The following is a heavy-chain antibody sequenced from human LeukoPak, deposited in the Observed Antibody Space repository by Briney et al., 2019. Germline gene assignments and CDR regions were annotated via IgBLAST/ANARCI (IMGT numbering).Heavy chain of an antibody. V-gene: IGHV5-51*01. CDR3: ARLPAAAAGTAYYYYMDV. CDR2: IYPGDSDT. J-gene: IGHJ6*03. D-gene: IGHD6-13*01. CDR1: GYRFTDYW. Sequence: GESLKISCKGSGYRFTDYWIGWVRQMPGKGLEWMGIIYPGDSDTRYSPSFQGQVTISADKSISTAYLQWSSLKASDTAMYYCARLPAAAAGTAYYYYMDVWGKGTTVTISS.